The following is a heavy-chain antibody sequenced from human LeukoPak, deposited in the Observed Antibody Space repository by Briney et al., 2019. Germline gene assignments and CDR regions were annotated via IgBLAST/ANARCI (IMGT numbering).Heavy chain of an antibody. CDR3: ARRSRTVHAFDI. J-gene: IGHJ3*02. CDR2: INPNSGGT. Sequence: GASVKVSCKASGYTFTGYYMHGVRQAPGQGLEGMGRINPNSGGTNYAQKFQGRVTMTRDTSLSTAYMELSRLRSDDTAVYYCARRSRTVHAFDIWGQGTMVTVSS. CDR1: GYTFTGYY. V-gene: IGHV1-2*06. D-gene: IGHD4-17*01.